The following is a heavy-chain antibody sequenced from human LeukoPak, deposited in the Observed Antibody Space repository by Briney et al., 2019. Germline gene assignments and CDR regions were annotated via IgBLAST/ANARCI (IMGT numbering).Heavy chain of an antibody. Sequence: SETLSLTCTVSGGSINSGDYYWSWIRQPPGKGLEWIGYIYYSGSTNYNPSLKSRVTISVDTSKNQFSLKLSSVTAADTAVYYCARHLPGIRRFDYWGQGTLVTVSS. J-gene: IGHJ4*02. D-gene: IGHD3-10*01. CDR2: IYYSGST. V-gene: IGHV4-61*08. CDR3: ARHLPGIRRFDY. CDR1: GGSINSGDYY.